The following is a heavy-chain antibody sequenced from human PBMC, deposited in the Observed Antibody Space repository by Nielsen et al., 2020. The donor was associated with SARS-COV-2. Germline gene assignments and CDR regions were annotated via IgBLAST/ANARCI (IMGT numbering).Heavy chain of an antibody. D-gene: IGHD6-13*01. J-gene: IGHJ4*02. CDR1: GFTFSSYA. CDR2: ISYDGSNK. V-gene: IGHV3-30*04. Sequence: LSLTCAAYGFTFSSYAMHWVRQAPGKGLEWVAVISYDGSNKYYADSVKGRFTISRDNSKNTLYLQMNSLRAEDTAVYYCASGIAADQIDYWGQGTLVTVSS. CDR3: ASGIAADQIDY.